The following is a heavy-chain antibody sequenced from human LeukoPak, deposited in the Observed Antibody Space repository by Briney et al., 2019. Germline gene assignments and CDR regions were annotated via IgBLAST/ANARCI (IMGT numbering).Heavy chain of an antibody. V-gene: IGHV4-31*03. Sequence: SETLSLTCTVSGGSISSGGYYWSWIRQHPGKGLEWIGYIYYSGSTYYNPSLKSRVTISVDTSKNQFSLKLSSVTAADTAVYYCARDVDTAMVAGARYDYWGQGTLVTVSS. CDR1: GGSISSGGYY. CDR2: IYYSGST. D-gene: IGHD5-18*01. CDR3: ARDVDTAMVAGARYDY. J-gene: IGHJ4*02.